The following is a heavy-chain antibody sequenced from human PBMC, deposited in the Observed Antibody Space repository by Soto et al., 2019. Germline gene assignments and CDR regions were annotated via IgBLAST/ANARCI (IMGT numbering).Heavy chain of an antibody. D-gene: IGHD6-19*01. CDR2: ISGSGDST. J-gene: IGHJ1*01. V-gene: IGHV3-23*01. CDR3: AKGVPGIAVAGTGYFQH. Sequence: LRLSCAASGFTFSSYAMSWVRQAPGKGLEWVSGISGSGDSTYYADSVKGQFTISRDNSKKTVYLQMNSLRAEDTAVYYCAKGVPGIAVAGTGYFQHWGQGTLVTVSS. CDR1: GFTFSSYA.